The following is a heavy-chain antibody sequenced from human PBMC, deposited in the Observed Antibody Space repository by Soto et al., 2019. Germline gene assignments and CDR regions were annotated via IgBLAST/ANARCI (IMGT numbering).Heavy chain of an antibody. V-gene: IGHV4-30-2*01. Sequence: SETLSLTCAVSGGSISSGGYSWSWIRQPPGKGLEWIGYIYHSGSTYYNPSLKSRVTISVDRSKNQFSLKLSSVTAADTAVYYRPRVPDDWGKGTLVTVDS. CDR3: PRVPDD. CDR1: GGSISSGGYS. J-gene: IGHJ4*02. CDR2: IYHSGST.